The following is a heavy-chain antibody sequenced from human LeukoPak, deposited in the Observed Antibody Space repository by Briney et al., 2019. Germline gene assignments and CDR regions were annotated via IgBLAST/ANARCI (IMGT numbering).Heavy chain of an antibody. CDR3: ARDPDIVGHQTYYGMDV. CDR1: GFTFSSYG. CDR2: IWYDGSNK. Sequence: PGGSLRLSCAASGFTFSSYGMHWVRQAPGKGLEWVAVIWYDGSNKYYADSVKGRFTISRDNSKNTLYLQMNSLRAEDTAVYYCARDPDIVGHQTYYGMDVWGQGTTVTVSS. J-gene: IGHJ6*02. V-gene: IGHV3-33*08. D-gene: IGHD2-15*01.